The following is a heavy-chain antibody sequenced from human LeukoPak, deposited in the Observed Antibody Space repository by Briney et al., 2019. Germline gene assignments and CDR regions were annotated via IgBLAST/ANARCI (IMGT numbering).Heavy chain of an antibody. CDR3: AKDLDIVATITGN. CDR1: GFTFSSYA. V-gene: IGHV3-23*01. J-gene: IGHJ4*02. Sequence: GGSLRLSCAASGFTFSSYAMSWVRQAPGKGLEWVSVVSGGGGSTDYADSVKGRFTISRDNSKNTLYLQMNRLRAEETAVYYCAKDLDIVATITGNWGQGTLATVSS. D-gene: IGHD5-12*01. CDR2: VSGGGGST.